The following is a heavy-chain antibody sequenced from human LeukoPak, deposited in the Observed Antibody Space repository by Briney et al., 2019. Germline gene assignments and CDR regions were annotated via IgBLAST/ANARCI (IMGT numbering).Heavy chain of an antibody. D-gene: IGHD6-13*01. CDR3: ARLIAAAAAFDY. Sequence: SETLSLTCTVSGGSISSYYWSWIRQPPGKGLEWIGYIYYSGSTNYNPSLKSRVTISVDTSKNQFSLKLSSVTAADTAVYYCARLIAAAAAFDYWGQGTLVTVSS. CDR2: IYYSGST. V-gene: IGHV4-59*01. CDR1: GGSISSYY. J-gene: IGHJ4*02.